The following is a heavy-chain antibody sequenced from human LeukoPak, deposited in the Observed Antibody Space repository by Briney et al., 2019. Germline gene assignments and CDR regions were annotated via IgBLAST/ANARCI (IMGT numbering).Heavy chain of an antibody. CDR3: ARVRGGLPKDRYMDV. V-gene: IGHV3-30*02. J-gene: IGHJ6*03. D-gene: IGHD3-16*01. Sequence: GGSLRLSCAASGFTFSSYGMHWVRQAPGKGLEWVAFIRYDGSNKYYADSVKGRFTISRDNSKNTLYLQMNSLRAEDTAVYYCARVRGGLPKDRYMDVWGKGTTVTVSS. CDR1: GFTFSSYG. CDR2: IRYDGSNK.